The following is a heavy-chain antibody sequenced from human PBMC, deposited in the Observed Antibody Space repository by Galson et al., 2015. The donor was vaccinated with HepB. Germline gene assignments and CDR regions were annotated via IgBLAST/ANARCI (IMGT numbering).Heavy chain of an antibody. CDR1: GFTFSSYW. Sequence: SLRLSCAASGFTFSSYWMSWVRQAPGKGLEWVANIKQDGSEKYYVDSVKGRFTISRDNAKNSLYLQMNSLRAEDTAVYYCARVKWGRSGPNDYWGQGTLVTVSS. D-gene: IGHD7-27*01. V-gene: IGHV3-7*03. CDR3: ARVKWGRSGPNDY. CDR2: IKQDGSEK. J-gene: IGHJ4*02.